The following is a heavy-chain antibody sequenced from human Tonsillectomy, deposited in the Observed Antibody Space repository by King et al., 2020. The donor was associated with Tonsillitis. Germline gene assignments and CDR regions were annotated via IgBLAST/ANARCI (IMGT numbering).Heavy chain of an antibody. J-gene: IGHJ4*02. CDR2: IDPTDSYT. V-gene: IGHV5-10-1*03. Sequence: QLVQSGADVKKPGESPRISCKGSGYNFANYWITWMRQMPGKGLEWMGRIDPTDSYTNYSPSFQGHVIISVDKSISTAYLQWSSLEASDTAMYYCARQGRGYCSGGSCYDLSDYWGQGTLVTVSS. CDR1: GYNFANYW. D-gene: IGHD2-15*01. CDR3: ARQGRGYCSGGSCYDLSDY.